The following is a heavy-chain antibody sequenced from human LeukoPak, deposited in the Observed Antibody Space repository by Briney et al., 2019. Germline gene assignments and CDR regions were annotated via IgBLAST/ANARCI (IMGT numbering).Heavy chain of an antibody. CDR1: GGSISSGGYY. CDR2: IYYSGST. D-gene: IGHD3-3*01. V-gene: IGHV4-31*03. Sequence: SETLSLTCTVSGGSISSGGYYWSWIRQHPGKGLEWIGYIYYSGSTYYNPSLKSRVTISVDTSKNQFSLKLSSVTAADTAVYYCARESRASIFGVSGGYYYYMDVWGKGTTVTVSS. J-gene: IGHJ6*03. CDR3: ARESRASIFGVSGGYYYYMDV.